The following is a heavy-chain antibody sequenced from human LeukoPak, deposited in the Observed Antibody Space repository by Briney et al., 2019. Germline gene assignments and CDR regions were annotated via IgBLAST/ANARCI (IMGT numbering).Heavy chain of an antibody. D-gene: IGHD2-2*01. CDR3: AKGPLRGTAAAIDY. Sequence: GGSLRLSCAASGFTFNNYGMHWVRQAPGKGLEWVXXISYDGRNIHYPDSVKGRFTISRDISTDTLWLQMDSLRTEDTAVYYCAKGPLRGTAAAIDYWGQGTLVTVSS. CDR2: ISYDGRNI. V-gene: IGHV3-30*18. J-gene: IGHJ4*02. CDR1: GFTFNNYG.